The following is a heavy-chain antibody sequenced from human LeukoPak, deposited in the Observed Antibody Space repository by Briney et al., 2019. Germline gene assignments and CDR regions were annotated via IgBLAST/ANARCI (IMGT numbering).Heavy chain of an antibody. Sequence: GGSLRLSCAASGFTFSGSAMHWVRQASGKGLEWVGRITGNTYATAYAASVRGRFTISRDDSKNTAYPQMNSLKTEDTAVYYCAGGSGWYSPDYWGQGALVTVSS. V-gene: IGHV3-73*01. CDR3: AGGSGWYSPDY. J-gene: IGHJ4*02. CDR2: ITGNTYAT. CDR1: GFTFSGSA. D-gene: IGHD6-19*01.